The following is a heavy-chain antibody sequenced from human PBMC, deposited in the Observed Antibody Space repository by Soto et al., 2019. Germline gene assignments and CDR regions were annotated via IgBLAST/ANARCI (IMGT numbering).Heavy chain of an antibody. CDR2: IIPIAGTS. D-gene: IGHD2-15*01. Sequence: QVQLVQSGADVKKPGSSVQVSCKASGGTFSSYAIAWVRQAPGQGLEWMGGIIPIAGTSHYVQNFQGRVTITADESTTTVYMDLSRLRSDDTAVYYCARVHVAPKAGAQHYNWFDPWGQGTLVTVSS. CDR3: ARVHVAPKAGAQHYNWFDP. CDR1: GGTFSSYA. V-gene: IGHV1-69*01. J-gene: IGHJ5*02.